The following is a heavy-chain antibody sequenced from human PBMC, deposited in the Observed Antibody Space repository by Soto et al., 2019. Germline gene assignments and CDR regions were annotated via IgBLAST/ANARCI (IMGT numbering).Heavy chain of an antibody. CDR1: GFTFSSYA. CDR2: ISYDGSNK. CDR3: AKGYNSYYYYGMDV. J-gene: IGHJ6*02. Sequence: QVQLVESGGGVVQPGRSLRLSCAASGFTFSSYAMHWVRQAPGKGLEWVAVISYDGSNKYYADSVKGRFTISRDNSKNTLYLQMNSLRAEDTAVYYCAKGYNSYYYYGMDVWGQGTTVTVSS. V-gene: IGHV3-30-3*01. D-gene: IGHD1-1*01.